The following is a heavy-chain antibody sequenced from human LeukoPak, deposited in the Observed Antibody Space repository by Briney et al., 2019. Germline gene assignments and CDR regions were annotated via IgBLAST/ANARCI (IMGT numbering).Heavy chain of an antibody. CDR3: AKGNGLGSYYVGYSDY. V-gene: IGHV3-9*03. J-gene: IGHJ4*02. Sequence: GGSLRLSCAASGFTFDDYAMHWVRQAPGEGLEGVRGISWNSGSIGYADSVKGRFTISRDNAKNSLYLQMNSLRAEDMALYYCAKGNGLGSYYVGYSDYWGQGTLVTVSS. D-gene: IGHD1-26*01. CDR1: GFTFDDYA. CDR2: ISWNSGSI.